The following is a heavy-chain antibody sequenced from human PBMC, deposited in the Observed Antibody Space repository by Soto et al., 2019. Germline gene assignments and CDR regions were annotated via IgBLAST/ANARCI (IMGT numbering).Heavy chain of an antibody. J-gene: IGHJ6*02. CDR3: ARVRRTGTDYYYYYGMDV. CDR2: IYYSGST. D-gene: IGHD1-1*01. Sequence: SETLSLTCTVSGGSISSGDYYWSWIRQPPGKGPEWIGYIYYSGSTYYNPSLKSRVTISVDTSKKQFSLKLSSVTAADTAVYYCARVRRTGTDYYYYYGMDVWGQGTTVTVSS. V-gene: IGHV4-30-4*01. CDR1: GGSISSGDYY.